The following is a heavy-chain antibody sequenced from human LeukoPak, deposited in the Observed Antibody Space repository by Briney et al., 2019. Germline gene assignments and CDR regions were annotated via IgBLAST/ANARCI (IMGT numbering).Heavy chain of an antibody. Sequence: PGGSLRLSCAASGFTFSSYAMHWVRQAPGKGLEWVSYISSSSSTIYYADSVKGRFTISRDNAKNSLYLQMNSLRAEDTAVYYCAREGPRGPTYDLTFGYWGQGTLVTVSS. V-gene: IGHV3-48*01. CDR3: AREGPRGPTYDLTFGY. CDR1: GFTFSSYA. CDR2: ISSSSSTI. D-gene: IGHD5-18*01. J-gene: IGHJ4*02.